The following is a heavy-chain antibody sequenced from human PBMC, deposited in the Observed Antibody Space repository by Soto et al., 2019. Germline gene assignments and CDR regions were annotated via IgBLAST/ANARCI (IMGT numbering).Heavy chain of an antibody. CDR2: IKSKTDGETT. CDR1: GFTFRNAW. V-gene: IGHV3-15*07. D-gene: IGHD6-19*01. CDR3: TTDPNSSGWPY. Sequence: GGALRLSCAASGFTFRNAWVNWLRQAPVKVREWVGRIKSKTDGETTDYAAPVKGRFTISRDDSKNTLYLQMNSLKTEDTAVYCCTTDPNSSGWPYWGQGTLVTVSS. J-gene: IGHJ4*02.